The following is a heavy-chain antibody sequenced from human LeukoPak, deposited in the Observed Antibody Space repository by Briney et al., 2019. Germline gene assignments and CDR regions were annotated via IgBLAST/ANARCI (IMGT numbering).Heavy chain of an antibody. CDR1: GFTFSSYS. CDR3: ANAYCGGDCYRDAFDI. J-gene: IGHJ3*02. V-gene: IGHV3-48*01. D-gene: IGHD2-21*02. Sequence: GGSLRLSCAASGFTFSSYSMNWVRQAPGKGLEWVSYISSSSSTIYYADSVKGRFTISRDNAKNSLYLQMNSLRAEDTAVYYCANAYCGGDCYRDAFDIWGQGTMVTVSS. CDR2: ISSSSSTI.